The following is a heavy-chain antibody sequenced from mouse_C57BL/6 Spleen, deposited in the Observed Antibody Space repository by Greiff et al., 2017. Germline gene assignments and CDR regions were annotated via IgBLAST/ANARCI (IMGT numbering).Heavy chain of an antibody. CDR2: IHPNSGST. J-gene: IGHJ4*01. CDR1: GYTFTSYW. D-gene: IGHD1-1*01. Sequence: VQLQQPGAELVKPGASVKLSCKASGYTFTSYWMHWVKQRPGQGLEWIGMIHPNSGSTNYNEKFKIKATLTVDKSSSTTYMQLSSLTSEDSAVYYCARGGYGSSFLYAMDYWGQGTSVTVSS. V-gene: IGHV1-64*01. CDR3: ARGGYGSSFLYAMDY.